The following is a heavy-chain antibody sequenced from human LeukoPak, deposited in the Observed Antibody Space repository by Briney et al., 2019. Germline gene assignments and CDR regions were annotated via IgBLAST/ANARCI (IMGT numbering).Heavy chain of an antibody. CDR1: GASISSYY. V-gene: IGHV4-59*08. J-gene: IGHJ5*02. CDR3: ARGLEYSSSTNWFDP. CDR2: FSYTGSA. Sequence: PSETLSLTCTVSGASISSYYWSWIRQPPGKGLEWIGYFSYTGSANYNPSLKSRVTISVDTSKNQFSLKLSSVTAADTAAYFCARGLEYSSSTNWFDPWGQGTLVIVSS. D-gene: IGHD6-6*01.